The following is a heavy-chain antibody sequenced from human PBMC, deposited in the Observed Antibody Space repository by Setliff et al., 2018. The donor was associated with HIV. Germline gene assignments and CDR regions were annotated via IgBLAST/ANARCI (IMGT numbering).Heavy chain of an antibody. CDR1: GFRVTDTY. J-gene: IGHJ4*02. CDR3: ARTLYSSFSSFDY. Sequence: GGSLRLSCEASGFRVTDTYMAWVRQAPGKGLEWVTLIYKAGKTYYADFVKGRFTIARDDTKNTVSLQMTNLRSDDTALYYCARTLYSSFSSFDYWGQGTLVTVSS. D-gene: IGHD6-19*01. CDR2: IYKAGKT. V-gene: IGHV3-53*05.